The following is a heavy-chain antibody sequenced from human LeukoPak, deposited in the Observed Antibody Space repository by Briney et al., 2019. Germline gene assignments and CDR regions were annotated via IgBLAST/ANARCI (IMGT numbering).Heavy chain of an antibody. D-gene: IGHD1-26*01. J-gene: IGHJ4*02. CDR2: ISSSGSTI. CDR3: ATSKYSGSY. Sequence: GGSLRLSCAASGFTFSSYEMNWVRQAPGKGLEWVSYISSSGSTIYYADSVKGRFTISRDNSKNTLYLQMNSLRAEDTAVYYCATSKYSGSYWGQGTLVTVSS. V-gene: IGHV3-48*03. CDR1: GFTFSSYE.